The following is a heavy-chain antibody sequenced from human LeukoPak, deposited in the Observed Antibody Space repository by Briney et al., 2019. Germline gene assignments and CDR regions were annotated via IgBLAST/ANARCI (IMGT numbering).Heavy chain of an antibody. CDR3: ARDPSRPRSFDF. Sequence: KAPGKXREGVANINPGVSEEYYVDSVEGPFTISRDNAKNSLYLQLNSLRAEDTAVYYCARDPSRPRSFDFWGQGTLVTVSS. J-gene: IGHJ4*02. CDR2: INPGVSEE. V-gene: IGHV3-7*01.